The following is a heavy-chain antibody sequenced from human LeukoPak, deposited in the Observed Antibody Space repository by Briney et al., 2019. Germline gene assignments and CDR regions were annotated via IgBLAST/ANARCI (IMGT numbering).Heavy chain of an antibody. CDR2: IYSSGRT. CDR1: GGSITNYY. J-gene: IGHJ4*02. V-gene: IGHV4-4*07. Sequence: SETLSLTCTVPGGSITNYYWSWIRQPAGKGLEWIGRIYSSGRTNYNPSLDSRVTMSVDTSKNQFSLELSSVTAADTAVYYCVRRSSSSGSLDYWGQGMLVTVSS. CDR3: VRRSSSSGSLDY. D-gene: IGHD6-6*01.